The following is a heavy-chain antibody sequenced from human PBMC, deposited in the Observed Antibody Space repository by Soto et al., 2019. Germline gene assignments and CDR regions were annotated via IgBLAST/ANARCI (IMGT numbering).Heavy chain of an antibody. J-gene: IGHJ4*02. Sequence: EVQLVESGGGLGQPGGSLKLSCAASGFTFSGSSVHWVRQASGKGLEWVGRIRNKANSYATAYAASVRGRFTISRDDSKNTAFLQMNSLNTEDTAVYYCISHSPEDMIRTWGQGTLVTVSS. CDR3: ISHSPEDMIRT. V-gene: IGHV3-73*02. CDR2: IRNKANSYAT. D-gene: IGHD2-15*01. CDR1: GFTFSGSS.